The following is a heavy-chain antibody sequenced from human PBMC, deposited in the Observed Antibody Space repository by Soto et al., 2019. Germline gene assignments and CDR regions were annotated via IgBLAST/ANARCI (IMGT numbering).Heavy chain of an antibody. CDR3: AKQLGLTGTSGPIDY. V-gene: IGHV3-43*01. J-gene: IGHJ4*02. CDR1: GFTFDDYT. CDR2: ISWDGGST. Sequence: GGSLRLSCAASGFTFDDYTMHWVRQAPGKGLEWVSLISWDGGSTYYADSVKGRFTISRDNSKNSLYLQMNSLRTEDTALYYCAKQLGLTGTSGPIDYWGQGTLVTVSS. D-gene: IGHD1-20*01.